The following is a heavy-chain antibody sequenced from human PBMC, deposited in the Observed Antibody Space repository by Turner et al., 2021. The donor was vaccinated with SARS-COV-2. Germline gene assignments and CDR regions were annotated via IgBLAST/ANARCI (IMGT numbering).Heavy chain of an antibody. Sequence: EVQLVESGGGGVRPGGSLRLSCAASGFNFGAYGMSWVRQGTGKGREGVSVINGNGGSKDYADSVKGRFTISRDNAKNSLQLKRNRLRAEDTALYQCARSLGYCSGGICFPFDYWGQGILVAVSS. CDR3: ARSLGYCSGGICFPFDY. J-gene: IGHJ4*02. CDR1: GFNFGAYG. D-gene: IGHD2-15*01. CDR2: INGNGGSK. V-gene: IGHV3-20*01.